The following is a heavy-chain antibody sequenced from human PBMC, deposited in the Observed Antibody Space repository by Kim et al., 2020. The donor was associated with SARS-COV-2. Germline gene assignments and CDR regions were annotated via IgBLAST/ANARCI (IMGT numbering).Heavy chain of an antibody. Sequence: SETLSLTCAVSGGSISSNNWWTWVRQPPGKGLEWIGEIYHSGSTNYNPSLKSRVTISVDKSRNQFSLKLSSVTAADTAVYYCTRTDFWSGYYVFDYWGQGTLVSVSS. CDR2: IYHSGST. CDR3: TRTDFWSGYYVFDY. D-gene: IGHD3-3*01. J-gene: IGHJ4*02. CDR1: GGSISSNNW. V-gene: IGHV4-4*02.